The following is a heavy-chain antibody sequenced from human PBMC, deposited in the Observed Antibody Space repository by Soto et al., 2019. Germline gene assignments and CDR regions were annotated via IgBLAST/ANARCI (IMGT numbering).Heavy chain of an antibody. J-gene: IGHJ3*02. CDR2: IWYDGSNK. CDR1: GFTFSSYG. Sequence: QVQLVESGGGVVQPGRSLRLSCAASGFTFSSYGMHWVRQAPGKGLEWVAVIWYDGSNKYYADSVKGRFTISRDNSKNPLYLQMNSLRAEDTAVYYCAREGGSYRVDAFDIWGQGTMVTVSS. D-gene: IGHD1-26*01. CDR3: AREGGSYRVDAFDI. V-gene: IGHV3-33*01.